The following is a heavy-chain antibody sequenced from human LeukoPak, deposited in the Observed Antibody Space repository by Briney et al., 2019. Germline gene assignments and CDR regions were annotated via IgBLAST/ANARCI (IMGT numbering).Heavy chain of an antibody. CDR1: GYTFTSYD. Sequence: ASVKVSCKASGYTFTSYDINWVRQAPGQGLEWMGWINPNSGGTNYAQKFQGRVTMTRDTSISTAYMELSRLRSDDTAVYYCARGGEWELLRSPLDYWGQGTLVTVSS. CDR3: ARGGEWELLRSPLDY. D-gene: IGHD1-26*01. J-gene: IGHJ4*02. V-gene: IGHV1-2*02. CDR2: INPNSGGT.